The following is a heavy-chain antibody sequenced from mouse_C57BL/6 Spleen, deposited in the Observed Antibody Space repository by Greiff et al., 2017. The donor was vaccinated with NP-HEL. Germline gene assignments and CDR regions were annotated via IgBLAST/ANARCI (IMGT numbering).Heavy chain of an antibody. CDR2: IDPSDSET. Sequence: VQLQQPGAELVRPGSSVKLSCKASGYTFTSYWMHWVKQRPIQGLEWIGNIDPSDSETHYNQKFKDKATLTVDKSSSTAYMQLSSLTSEDSAVYYCARSYGSSLGYYFDYWGQGTTLTVSS. CDR1: GYTFTSYW. V-gene: IGHV1-52*01. J-gene: IGHJ2*01. CDR3: ARSYGSSLGYYFDY. D-gene: IGHD1-1*01.